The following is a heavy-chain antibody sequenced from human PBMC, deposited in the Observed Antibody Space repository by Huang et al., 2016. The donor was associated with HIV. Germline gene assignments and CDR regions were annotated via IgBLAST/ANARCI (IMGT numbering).Heavy chain of an antibody. J-gene: IGHJ3*02. CDR2: INTDTGKP. Sequence: QVQLVQSGSELKKPGASVKVSCKASGYTFTNYGVHWVRQAPGQGLEWRGLINTDTGKPRYAQGLTGRFVFSLDTSVNTAYLQISSLKAADSAIYYCVRVRRVMDTYCVADCSTLEAFDIWGQGTVVTVSA. CDR3: VRVRRVMDTYCVADCSTLEAFDI. V-gene: IGHV7-4-1*02. CDR1: GYTFTNYG. D-gene: IGHD2-21*02.